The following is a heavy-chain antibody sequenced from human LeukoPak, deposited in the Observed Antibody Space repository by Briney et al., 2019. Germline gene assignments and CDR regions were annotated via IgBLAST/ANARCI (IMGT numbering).Heavy chain of an antibody. J-gene: IGHJ4*02. Sequence: PGGSLRLSCAASGFTLSSYGMHWVRQAPGKGLEWVAFIRYDGSNKYYADSVKGRFTISRDNSKNTLYLQMNSLRAEDTAVYYCAKLLLLWFGELSPFDYWGQGTLVTVSS. CDR3: AKLLLLWFGELSPFDY. CDR2: IRYDGSNK. D-gene: IGHD3-10*01. CDR1: GFTLSSYG. V-gene: IGHV3-30*02.